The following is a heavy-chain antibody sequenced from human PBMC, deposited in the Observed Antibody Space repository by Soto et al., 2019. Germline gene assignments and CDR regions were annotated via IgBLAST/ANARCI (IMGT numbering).Heavy chain of an antibody. CDR2: IKKDGSEK. V-gene: IGHV3-7*03. J-gene: IGHJ4*02. Sequence: EEQLVESGGALVRPGASLRLSCAASGISTSSYWMGWVRQAPGRGLERVASIKKDGSEKYYMDSLKGRFTISRDNALNSLYLQMNSLRAEDTAVYFCVTGYHSDYWGQGTLVTVSS. D-gene: IGHD5-18*01. CDR1: GISTSSYW. CDR3: VTGYHSDY.